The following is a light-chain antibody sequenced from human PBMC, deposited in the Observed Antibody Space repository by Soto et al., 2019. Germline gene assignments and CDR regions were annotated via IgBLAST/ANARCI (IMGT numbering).Light chain of an antibody. CDR3: QQFGSSLHT. V-gene: IGKV3-20*01. CDR2: GAS. CDR1: QSVSDNY. J-gene: IGKJ2*01. Sequence: EVVLTQSPATLSLSPGERGTLSCRASQSVSDNYLAWYQLRPGQAPRLLIYGASRRATGIPDRFSGSGSGTDFTLTISRLEPEDFAVYYCQQFGSSLHTFGQGTKVDIK.